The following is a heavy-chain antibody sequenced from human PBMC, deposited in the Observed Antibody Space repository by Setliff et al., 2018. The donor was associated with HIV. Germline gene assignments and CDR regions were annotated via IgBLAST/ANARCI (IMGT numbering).Heavy chain of an antibody. J-gene: IGHJ4*02. CDR3: ARSLLPSITVAGTIGY. V-gene: IGHV4-59*08. D-gene: IGHD6-19*01. Sequence: SETLSLTCTVSGGSISSYYWSWIRQPAGKGLEWIGYIYYSGNTYYNPSLKSRVTISVDTSKNQFSLKLSSVTAADTAVYYCARSLLPSITVAGTIGYWGQGSLVTVSS. CDR2: IYYSGNT. CDR1: GGSISSYY.